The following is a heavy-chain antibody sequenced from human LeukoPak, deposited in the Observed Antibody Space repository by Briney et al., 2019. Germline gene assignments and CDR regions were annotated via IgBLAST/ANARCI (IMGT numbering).Heavy chain of an antibody. CDR1: GYTFTGYY. Sequence: ASVKVSCKASGYTFTGYYMHWVRQAPGQGLEWMGGIIPIFGTANYAQKFQGRVTITADESTSTAYMELSSLRSEDTAVYYCARDRVPHRHDAFDIWGQGTMVTVSS. CDR2: IIPIFGTA. V-gene: IGHV1-69*13. J-gene: IGHJ3*02. D-gene: IGHD3-10*01. CDR3: ARDRVPHRHDAFDI.